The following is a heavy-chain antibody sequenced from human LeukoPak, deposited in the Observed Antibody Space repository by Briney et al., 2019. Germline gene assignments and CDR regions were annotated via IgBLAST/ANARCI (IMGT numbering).Heavy chain of an antibody. CDR1: GGSFSGHY. CDR2: INHSGST. V-gene: IGHV4-34*01. Sequence: SETLSLTCAVYGGSFSGHYWSWIRQPPGKGLEWIGEINHSGSTNYNPSLKSRVTISVDTSKNQFSLKLSSVTAADTAVYYCARHSYGDYLDYWGQGTLVTVSS. CDR3: ARHSYGDYLDY. J-gene: IGHJ4*02. D-gene: IGHD4-17*01.